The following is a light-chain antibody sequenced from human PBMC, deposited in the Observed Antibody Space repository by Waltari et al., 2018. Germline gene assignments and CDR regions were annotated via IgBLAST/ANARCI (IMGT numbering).Light chain of an antibody. V-gene: IGLV2-14*01. CDR2: EVS. CDR3: SSYTTSSAPGV. CDR1: DSAVGAYGF. J-gene: IGLJ1*01. Sequence: QSALTQPASVSGPPGQSITISCPASDSAVGAYGFVSWYQQHPGKAPHLIIYEVSNRPSGISNRFSASKSGNTASLTISGLQAEDEADYYCSSYTTSSAPGVFGTGTRVTVL.